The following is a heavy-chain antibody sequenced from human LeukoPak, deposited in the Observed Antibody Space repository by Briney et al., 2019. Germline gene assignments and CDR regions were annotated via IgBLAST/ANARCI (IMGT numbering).Heavy chain of an antibody. Sequence: PSETLSLTCTVSGGSVSSYYWSWIRQPAGKGLEWIGRIYTSGSTNYNPSLKSRGTISVDKSKNQFSLKLTSVTAADTAVYYCAGDLSYCSSTRCYAPYYFDYWGQGTLVTVSS. CDR3: AGDLSYCSSTRCYAPYYFDY. CDR1: GGSVSSYY. CDR2: IYTSGST. J-gene: IGHJ4*02. D-gene: IGHD2-2*01. V-gene: IGHV4-4*07.